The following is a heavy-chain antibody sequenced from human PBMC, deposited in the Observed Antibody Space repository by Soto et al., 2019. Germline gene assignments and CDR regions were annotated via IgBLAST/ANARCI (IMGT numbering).Heavy chain of an antibody. CDR3: AWGRITMVRGVIRYYYYYGMDV. D-gene: IGHD3-10*01. V-gene: IGHV1-8*01. J-gene: IGHJ6*02. CDR1: GYTFTSYD. CDR2: MNPNSGNT. Sequence: ASVKVSCKASGYTFTSYDINWVRQATGQGLEWMGWMNPNSGNTGYAQKFQGRVTMTRNTSISTAYMELSSLRSEDTAVYYCAWGRITMVRGVIRYYYYYGMDVWGQGTTVTVSS.